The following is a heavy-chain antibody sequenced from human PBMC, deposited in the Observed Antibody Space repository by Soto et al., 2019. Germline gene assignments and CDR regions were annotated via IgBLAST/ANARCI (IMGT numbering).Heavy chain of an antibody. CDR2: INPDSGGT. CDR3: TRKVAPFNFDY. V-gene: IGHV1-2*02. CDR1: GYMFTGYY. J-gene: IGHJ4*02. Sequence: ASVKVSCKASGYMFTGYYMHWVRQAPGQGLEWMGWINPDSGGTNYQQKFQGRVTMTRDTSISTAYLELSSLRSDDTAVYYCTRKVAPFNFDYWGQGTLFTVSS. D-gene: IGHD5-12*01.